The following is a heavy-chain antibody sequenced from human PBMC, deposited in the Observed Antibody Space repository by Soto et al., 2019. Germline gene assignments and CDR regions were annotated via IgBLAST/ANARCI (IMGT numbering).Heavy chain of an antibody. V-gene: IGHV1-2*02. D-gene: IGHD2-2*01. Sequence: QVQLVQSGADVKTPGASVRVSCKASGYTFTGYYVHWVREAPGQGLEWMGWINPETGGTSYAQKLQGRVTLSRDTSINTADLELSRLRFDDAAVYFWARERYQVISDGMDVWGQGTTVTVSS. CDR2: INPETGGT. J-gene: IGHJ6*02. CDR1: GYTFTGYY. CDR3: ARERYQVISDGMDV.